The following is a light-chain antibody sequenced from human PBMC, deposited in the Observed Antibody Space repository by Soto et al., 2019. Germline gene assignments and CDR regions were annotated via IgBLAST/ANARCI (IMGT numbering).Light chain of an antibody. J-gene: IGLJ2*01. V-gene: IGLV4-69*01. CDR1: SGHSSYA. Sequence: QLVLTQSPSASASLGASVTLTCTLSSGHSSYAIAWHQQQPEKGPRYLMKLNSDGSHSKGDGIPDRFSGSSSGAERYLTISGLQSEDEADYYCQTWGTGVVVFGGGTKVTVL. CDR2: LNSDGSH. CDR3: QTWGTGVVV.